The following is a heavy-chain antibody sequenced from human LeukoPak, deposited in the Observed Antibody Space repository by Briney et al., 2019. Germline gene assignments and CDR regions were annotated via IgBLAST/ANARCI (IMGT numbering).Heavy chain of an antibody. CDR1: GYTFTGYY. V-gene: IGHV1-2*04. J-gene: IGHJ4*02. D-gene: IGHD3-22*01. CDR3: ARYDSSGYYPDRTFDY. Sequence: ASVKVSCKASGYTFTGYYMHWVRQAPGQGLEWMGWINPNSGGTNYAQKFQGWVTMTRDTSISTVYMELSRLRSDDTAVYYCARYDSSGYYPDRTFDYWGQGTLVTVSS. CDR2: INPNSGGT.